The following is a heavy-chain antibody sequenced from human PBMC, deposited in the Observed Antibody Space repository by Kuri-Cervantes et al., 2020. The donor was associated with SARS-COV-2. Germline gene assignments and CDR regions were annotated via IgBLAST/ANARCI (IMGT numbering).Heavy chain of an antibody. D-gene: IGHD5-24*01. V-gene: IGHV4-34*01. Sequence: PGGSLRLSCAVYGGSFNTYYWAWIRRTPGKGLERIGEITHRGDTIYNMSLKSRVTISVDTSKKQFSLDLRYVTAADTAIYYCARGPGYNGYYYMDVWGNGTTVTVSS. J-gene: IGHJ6*03. CDR1: GGSFNTYY. CDR2: ITHRGDT. CDR3: ARGPGYNGYYYMDV.